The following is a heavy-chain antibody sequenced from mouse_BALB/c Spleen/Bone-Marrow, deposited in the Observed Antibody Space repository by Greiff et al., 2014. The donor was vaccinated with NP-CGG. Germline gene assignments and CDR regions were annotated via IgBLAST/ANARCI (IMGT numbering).Heavy chain of an antibody. Sequence: QVQLKESGAELVKPGASVKLSCKTSGYTFTSYWMHWVKQRPGQGLEWIGEINPNNGRTNYSEKFRNKATLTVDKSSSTAYMQLSSLTSEDSAVYYCARCYNWYFDVWGAGTTVTVSS. CDR3: ARCYNWYFDV. D-gene: IGHD2-12*01. CDR1: GYTFTSYW. J-gene: IGHJ1*01. V-gene: IGHV1S81*02. CDR2: INPNNGRT.